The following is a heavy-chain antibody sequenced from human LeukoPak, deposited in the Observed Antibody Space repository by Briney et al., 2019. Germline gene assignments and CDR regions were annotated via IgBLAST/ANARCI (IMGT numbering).Heavy chain of an antibody. J-gene: IGHJ4*02. D-gene: IGHD3-3*01. CDR1: SDSIISSNYY. CDR3: VSTLRFLPYRRFDY. CDR2: IYQSGSGNS. Sequence: PSETLSLTCSVSSDSIISSNYYWGWIRQPPGKGLEWIGSIYQSGSGNSYYNPSLKSLVTISGDTSKNQFSLRLRSVTAADTAVYYCVSTLRFLPYRRFDYWGQGTLVTVPS. V-gene: IGHV4-39*01.